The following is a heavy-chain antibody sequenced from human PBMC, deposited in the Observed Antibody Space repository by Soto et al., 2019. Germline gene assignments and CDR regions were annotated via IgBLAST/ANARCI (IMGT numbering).Heavy chain of an antibody. CDR3: ARVGYSSTGTTFHYHGLDV. V-gene: IGHV1-46*01. CDR1: GYNFTRHY. J-gene: IGHJ6*02. CDR2: IYPRGGTT. Sequence: SVEVSCKASGYNFTRHYMHWVRQAPGQGLDSMGIIYPRGGTTIYAQKFQGRVTMTRDTSTHTFYMELSSLRSEDTAMYYCARVGYSSTGTTFHYHGLDVWGQGTTVTVPS. D-gene: IGHD3-22*01.